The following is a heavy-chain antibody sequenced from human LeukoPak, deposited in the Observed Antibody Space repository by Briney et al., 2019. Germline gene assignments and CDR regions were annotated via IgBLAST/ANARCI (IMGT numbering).Heavy chain of an antibody. CDR1: GFTFSSYS. CDR2: ISSSSSYI. CDR3: ARVPLTTVEQDAIDL. V-gene: IGHV3-21*01. Sequence: SGGSLRLSCAASGFTFSSYSMNWVRQAPGKGLEWVSSISSSSSYIYYADSVKGRFTISRDNAKNSLYLQMNSLRAEDTAVYYCARVPLTTVEQDAIDLWGRGTLVTVSS. D-gene: IGHD4-23*01. J-gene: IGHJ2*01.